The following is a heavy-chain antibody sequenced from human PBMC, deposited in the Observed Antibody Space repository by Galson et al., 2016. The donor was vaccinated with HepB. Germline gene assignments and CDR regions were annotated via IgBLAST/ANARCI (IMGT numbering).Heavy chain of an antibody. CDR2: ISGSGVNA. CDR1: GFAFSTYA. Sequence: SLRLSCAASGFAFSTYAMSWVRQAPGKGLEWVSAISGSGVNAHYADSVKGRFTISRDNSKNTVDLQIHSLRSEDAAVYFCARDFKLGAPDYMDVWGKGTTVTVS. V-gene: IGHV3-23*01. D-gene: IGHD1-26*01. CDR3: ARDFKLGAPDYMDV. J-gene: IGHJ6*03.